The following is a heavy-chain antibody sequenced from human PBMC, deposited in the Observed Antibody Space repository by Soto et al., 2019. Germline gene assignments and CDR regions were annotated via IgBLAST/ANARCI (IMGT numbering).Heavy chain of an antibody. CDR2: IYYSGST. Sequence: SETLSLTCTVCGGSISSYYWSWIRQPPGKGLEWIGYIYYSGSTNYNPSLKSRVTISVDTSKNQFSLKLSSVTAADTAVYYCARDRGYSYGYDYYYYGMDVWGQGTTVT. V-gene: IGHV4-59*01. CDR3: ARDRGYSYGYDYYYYGMDV. J-gene: IGHJ6*02. D-gene: IGHD5-18*01. CDR1: GGSISSYY.